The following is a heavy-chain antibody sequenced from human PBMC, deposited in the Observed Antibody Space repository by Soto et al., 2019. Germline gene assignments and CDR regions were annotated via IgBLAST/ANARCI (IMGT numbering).Heavy chain of an antibody. D-gene: IGHD2-15*01. V-gene: IGHV2-5*02. CDR1: GFSLRISGVG. Sequence: QLTLKESGPTLVKPTQTLTLTCTFSGFSLRISGVGVGWIRQPPGKALEWLALIYWDDDKRYSPSLKSSLTITKDTSKNQVVLTMTNIDPVDTATYYCAHSATVSDAFDIWGQGTMVTVSS. CDR3: AHSATVSDAFDI. CDR2: IYWDDDK. J-gene: IGHJ3*02.